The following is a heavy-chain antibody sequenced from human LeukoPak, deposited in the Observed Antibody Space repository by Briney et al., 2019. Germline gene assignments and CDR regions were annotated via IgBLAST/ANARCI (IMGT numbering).Heavy chain of an antibody. D-gene: IGHD5-18*01. CDR1: GFTFSSYW. V-gene: IGHV3-74*01. Sequence: GGSLRLSCAASGFTFSSYWMHWVRQAPGKGLVWVSRINSDGSSTSYADSVKGRFTISRDNAKNTLYLQMNSLRAEDTAVYYCARARVYSYGPFDPWGQGTLVTVSS. J-gene: IGHJ5*02. CDR3: ARARVYSYGPFDP. CDR2: INSDGSST.